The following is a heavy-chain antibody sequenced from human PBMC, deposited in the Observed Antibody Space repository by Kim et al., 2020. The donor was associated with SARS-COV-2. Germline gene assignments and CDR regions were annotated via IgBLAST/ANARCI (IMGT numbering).Heavy chain of an antibody. Sequence: SETLSLTCAVYGGSFSGYYWSWIRQPPGKGLEWIGEINHSGSTNYNPSLKSRVTISVDTSKNQFSLKLSSVTAADTAVYYCARGIPRYSGNDRGFFWTNWGQGTLVTVSS. CDR3: ARGIPRYSGNDRGFFWTN. D-gene: IGHD5-12*01. V-gene: IGHV4-34*01. CDR1: GGSFSGYY. CDR2: INHSGST. J-gene: IGHJ4*02.